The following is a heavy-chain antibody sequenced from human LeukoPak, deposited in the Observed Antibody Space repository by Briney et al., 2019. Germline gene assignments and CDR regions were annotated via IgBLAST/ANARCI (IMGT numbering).Heavy chain of an antibody. CDR2: IYSSEST. CDR1: GVSISSSSYY. D-gene: IGHD4-23*01. CDR3: ARHYGGSVPSPLDY. Sequence: PSETLSLTCTVSGVSISSSSYYWGWIRQPPGKGLEWIGSIYSSESTYHHPSLENQITISVDTSKSRFALKLSSVTAADMAVYYCARHYGGSVPSPLDYWGQGTQVTVSS. J-gene: IGHJ4*02. V-gene: IGHV4-39*01.